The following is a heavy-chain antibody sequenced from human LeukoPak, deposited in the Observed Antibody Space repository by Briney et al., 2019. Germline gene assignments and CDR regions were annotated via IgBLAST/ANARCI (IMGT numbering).Heavy chain of an antibody. CDR3: ARDWEYSSGWS. D-gene: IGHD6-19*01. J-gene: IGHJ5*02. V-gene: IGHV1-69*06. CDR1: GGTFSSYA. Sequence: ASVKISCKASGGTFSSYAISWVRQAPGQGLEWMGGIIPIFGTANYAQKFQGRVTITADKSTSTAYMELSSLRSEDTAVYYCARDWEYSSGWSWGQGTLVTVSS. CDR2: IIPIFGTA.